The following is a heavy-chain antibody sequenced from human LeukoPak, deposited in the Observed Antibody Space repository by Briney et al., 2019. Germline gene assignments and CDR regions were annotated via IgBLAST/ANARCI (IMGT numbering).Heavy chain of an antibody. J-gene: IGHJ6*03. CDR3: ARDRYDYSNYYYYYMDV. Sequence: PSETLSLTCTVSGGSISSYYWSWIRQPAGKGLEWIGRIYTSGSTNYNPSLKSRVTMSVDTSKNQFSLKLSSVTAADTAVYYCARDRYDYSNYYYYYMDVWGKGTTVTVSS. V-gene: IGHV4-4*07. D-gene: IGHD4-11*01. CDR1: GGSISSYY. CDR2: IYTSGST.